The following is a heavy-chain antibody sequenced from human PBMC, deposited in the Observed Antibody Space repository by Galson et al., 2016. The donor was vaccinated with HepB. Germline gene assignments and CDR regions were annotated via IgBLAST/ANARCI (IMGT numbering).Heavy chain of an antibody. CDR1: GFIFRNDA. Sequence: SLRLSCAGTGFIFRNDAMHWVRQAPGKGLEWVSAITGSGSHTYYADSVRGRFTISRDNSQNTVYLEIKDLRPEDTALYHCVREVFHGFDPWGQGSPVTV. V-gene: IGHV3-23*01. CDR3: VREVFHGFDP. CDR2: ITGSGSHT. D-gene: IGHD3-3*01. J-gene: IGHJ5*02.